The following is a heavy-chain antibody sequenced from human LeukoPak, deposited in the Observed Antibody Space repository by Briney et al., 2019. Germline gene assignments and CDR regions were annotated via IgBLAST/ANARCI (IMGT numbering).Heavy chain of an antibody. Sequence: GGSLRLSCAASGFTFSSYAMHWVRQAPGKGLEWVAVISYDGSNKYYADSVKGRFTISRDNSKNTLYLQMNSLRAEDTAVYYCARSDNPYDFGSPNAFDIWGQGTMVTVSS. V-gene: IGHV3-30-3*01. J-gene: IGHJ3*02. CDR3: ARSDNPYDFGSPNAFDI. D-gene: IGHD3-3*01. CDR2: ISYDGSNK. CDR1: GFTFSSYA.